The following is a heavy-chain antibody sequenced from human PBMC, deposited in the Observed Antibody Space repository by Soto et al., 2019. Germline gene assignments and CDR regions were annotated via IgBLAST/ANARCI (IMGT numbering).Heavy chain of an antibody. J-gene: IGHJ6*03. D-gene: IGHD3-10*01. CDR3: ARGITGYYYYYYMDV. V-gene: IGHV1-46*01. CDR1: GYTFTSYY. Sequence: ASVKVSCKASGYTFTSYYMHWVRQAPGQGLEWMGRISPSDGNTNYAQKFQGRVTMTTDTSTSTAYMELRSLRSADTAVYYCARGITGYYYYYYMDVWGKGTTVTVSS. CDR2: ISPSDGNT.